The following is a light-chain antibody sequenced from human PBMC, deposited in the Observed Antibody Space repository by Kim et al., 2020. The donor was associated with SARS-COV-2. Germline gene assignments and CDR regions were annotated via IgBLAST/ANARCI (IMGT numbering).Light chain of an antibody. CDR3: ASWPGSDNLL. Sequence: QSALTQPPFASGSPGQSVTISCTGTSSDVGAYNFVSWYQQHPGQAPKLMIYEVTKRPSGVPHRFSGSKSGNTASLTVSGLQAEDEADYYCASWPGSDNLLFGGGTQLTVL. V-gene: IGLV2-8*01. J-gene: IGLJ3*02. CDR1: SSDVGAYNF. CDR2: EVT.